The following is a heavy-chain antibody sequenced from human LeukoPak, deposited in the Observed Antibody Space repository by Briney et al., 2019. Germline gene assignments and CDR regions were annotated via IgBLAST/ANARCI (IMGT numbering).Heavy chain of an antibody. J-gene: IGHJ4*02. CDR1: GGSFSGYY. CDR2: INHSGST. V-gene: IGHV4-34*01. Sequence: SETLSLTCAVYGGSFSGYYWSWIRQPPGKGLEWIGEINHSGSTNYNPSLKSRVTISVDTSKNQFSLKLSSVTAADTAIYYCARGQGLTVTTVWGQGTLVTVSS. CDR3: ARGQGLTVTTV. D-gene: IGHD4-17*01.